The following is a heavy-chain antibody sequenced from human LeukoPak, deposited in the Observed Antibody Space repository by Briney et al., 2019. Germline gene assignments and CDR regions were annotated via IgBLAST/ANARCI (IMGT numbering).Heavy chain of an antibody. J-gene: IGHJ4*02. D-gene: IGHD6-13*01. V-gene: IGHV3-30*04. CDR3: AMRWYFDY. CDR2: ISYDGSDK. CDR1: RFTFSIYA. Sequence: GGSLRLSCAASRFTFSIYAMHWVRQAPGKGLEWVAVISYDGSDKYYADSVKGRFTISRDNSKNTLYLQMNSLRAEDTAVYYCAMRWYFDYWGQGTLVTVSS.